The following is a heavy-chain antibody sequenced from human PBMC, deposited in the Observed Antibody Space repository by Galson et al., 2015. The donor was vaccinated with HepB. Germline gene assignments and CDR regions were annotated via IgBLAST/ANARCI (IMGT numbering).Heavy chain of an antibody. CDR1: GFTFSSYG. J-gene: IGHJ4*02. D-gene: IGHD5-24*01. CDR2: ISYDGSNK. Sequence: SLRLSCAASGFTFSSYGMHWVRQAPGKGLEWVAVISYDGSNKYYADSVKGRFTISRDNSKTTLYLQMNSLSAEDTAVYYCAKMPSQGWLENWGQGTLVTVSS. V-gene: IGHV3-30*18. CDR3: AKMPSQGWLEN.